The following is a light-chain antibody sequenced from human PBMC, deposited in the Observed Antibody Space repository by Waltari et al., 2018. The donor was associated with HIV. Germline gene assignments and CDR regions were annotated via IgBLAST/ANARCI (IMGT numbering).Light chain of an antibody. J-gene: IGLJ1*01. CDR3: QSYDSGLSAYV. CDR2: VNT. CDR1: SSNIGAGYD. Sequence: QSVLTQPPSVSGAPGQRVTISCTGSSSNIGAGYDVHWFQQLPGTAPKLLIYVNTNRPAGVPDRFSGSKSGTSASLAITGLQAEDEGDYYCQSYDSGLSAYVFGTGTKVTVL. V-gene: IGLV1-40*01.